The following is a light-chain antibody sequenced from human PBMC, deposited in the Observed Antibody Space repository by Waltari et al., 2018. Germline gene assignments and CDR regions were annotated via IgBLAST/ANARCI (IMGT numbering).Light chain of an antibody. V-gene: IGKV3-11*01. J-gene: IGKJ3*01. CDR3: QHRSNWPRFT. Sequence: EIVLTQSPATLSLPPGKRATSPCRASQSVRSYLAWYQKKPGQAPRLLMYDASNRAPGIPARFSGSGSGTDFTLTISSLEPEDFAVYYCQHRSNWPRFTFGPGTKVDIK. CDR2: DAS. CDR1: QSVRSY.